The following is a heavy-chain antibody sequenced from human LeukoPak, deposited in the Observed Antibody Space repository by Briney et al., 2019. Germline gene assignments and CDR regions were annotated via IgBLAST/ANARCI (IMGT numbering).Heavy chain of an antibody. D-gene: IGHD4-11*01. CDR1: GYTFTGYY. V-gene: IGHV1-2*06. CDR3: ARADTVTTSPFDY. CDR2: INPNSGGT. Sequence: ASVKVSCKASGYTFTGYYMHWVRQAPGQGLERLGRINPNSGGTNSAQKFQGRVTMTRDTSISTAYMELSRLRSDDTAVYYCARADTVTTSPFDYWGQGTLVTVSS. J-gene: IGHJ4*02.